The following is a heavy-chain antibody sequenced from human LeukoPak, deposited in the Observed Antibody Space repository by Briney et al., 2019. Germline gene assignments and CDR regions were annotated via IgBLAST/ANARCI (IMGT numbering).Heavy chain of an antibody. J-gene: IGHJ5*02. V-gene: IGHV4-4*07. CDR3: ARGDIIRGDYNWFDP. Sequence: SETLSLTCTVSTGSISSYYCSWIRQPAGEGLEYIGRIYSSGSTNYSPSLKSRVTMSVDTSKNQFSLKLTSVTAADTAVYYCARGDIIRGDYNWFDPWGQGILVTVSS. CDR1: TGSISSYY. D-gene: IGHD3-10*01. CDR2: IYSSGST.